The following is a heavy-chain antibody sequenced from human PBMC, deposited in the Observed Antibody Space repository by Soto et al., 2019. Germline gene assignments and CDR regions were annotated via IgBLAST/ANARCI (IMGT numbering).Heavy chain of an antibody. CDR3: ARSYYGMDV. CDR1: GGTFSSYG. V-gene: IGHV1-69*13. CDR2: IIPIFGTA. Sequence: SVKVSCKASGGTFSSYGISWVRQGPGQGVEWMGGIIPIFGTANYAQKFQGRVTITADESTSTAYMELSSLRSEDTAVYYCARSYYGMDVWGQATTVTVSS. J-gene: IGHJ6*02.